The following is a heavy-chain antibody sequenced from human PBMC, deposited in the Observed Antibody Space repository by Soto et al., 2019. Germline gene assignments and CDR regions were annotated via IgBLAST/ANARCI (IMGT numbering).Heavy chain of an antibody. CDR3: ARSGGYFFPFDG. CDR1: GYTFTNYY. V-gene: IGHV1-46*04. CDR2: INPSARSA. D-gene: IGHD3-22*01. Sequence: GASVKVSCKASGYTFTNYYLHWVRQAPGQGLEWVGMINPSARSASYAQKLRGRLTMDRDTSANTAYLQLSSLRFEDTAVYYCARSGGYFFPFDGWGQGTLVTVSS. J-gene: IGHJ4*02.